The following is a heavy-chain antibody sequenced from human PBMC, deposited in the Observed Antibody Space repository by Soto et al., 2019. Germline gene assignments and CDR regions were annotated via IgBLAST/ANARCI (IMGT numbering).Heavy chain of an antibody. D-gene: IGHD1-26*01. J-gene: IGHJ4*02. V-gene: IGHV4-59*08. CDR1: GGSVSSYY. CDR3: ARGYFVGAKYFDY. CDR2: VYYSGST. Sequence: SETLSLTCTISGGSVSSYYWIWIRQSPGKGLEWIGYVYYSGSTKYRPSLKSRVTISVDTSKNQFSLKVSSATAADTAVYYCARGYFVGAKYFDYWGQGTLVTVSS.